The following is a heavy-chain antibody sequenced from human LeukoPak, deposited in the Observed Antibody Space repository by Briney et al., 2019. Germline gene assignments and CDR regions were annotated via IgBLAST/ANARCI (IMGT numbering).Heavy chain of an antibody. V-gene: IGHV3-23*01. CDR3: AKARNGYSHYFDY. Sequence: PGGSLRLSCAASGFTFSNYAMSWVRQAPGKGLEWVSSISGSGGSTYYADSVKGRFTISRDNSKNTLYLQMNSLRAEDTAVYYCAKARNGYSHYFDYWGQGTLVTVSS. J-gene: IGHJ4*02. CDR2: ISGSGGST. D-gene: IGHD3-22*01. CDR1: GFTFSNYA.